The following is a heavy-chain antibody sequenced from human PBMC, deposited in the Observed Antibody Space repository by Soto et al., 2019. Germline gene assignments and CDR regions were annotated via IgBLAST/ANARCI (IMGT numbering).Heavy chain of an antibody. D-gene: IGHD3-9*01. Sequence: PSETLSLTCTVSGDSLTTYYWNWIRQPPGKVLEWIGFIYYSGSTSDNPSLKSRVTTSLDTSNSQVSLKLNSVTSTDTAVYYCAGAGYEVLTGSYKKQRYFDYWGRGTLVTVSS. CDR1: GDSLTTYY. CDR2: IYYSGST. J-gene: IGHJ4*02. V-gene: IGHV4-59*01. CDR3: AGAGYEVLTGSYKKQRYFDY.